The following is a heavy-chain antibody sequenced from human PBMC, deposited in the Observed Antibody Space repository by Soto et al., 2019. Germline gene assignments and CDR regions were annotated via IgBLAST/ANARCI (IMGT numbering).Heavy chain of an antibody. Sequence: EVQLLESGGHLVQPGGSLRLSCAASGFIFSNYAMSWVRQAPGKGLEWVSFISGSGSSTYYADSVKGRFTISRGNSKNPLYLQMNSLRAEDAAVYYCVREASSSGLHLDHWGRGTLVTGSS. J-gene: IGHJ4*02. D-gene: IGHD6-6*01. V-gene: IGHV3-23*01. CDR3: VREASSSGLHLDH. CDR2: ISGSGSST. CDR1: GFIFSNYA.